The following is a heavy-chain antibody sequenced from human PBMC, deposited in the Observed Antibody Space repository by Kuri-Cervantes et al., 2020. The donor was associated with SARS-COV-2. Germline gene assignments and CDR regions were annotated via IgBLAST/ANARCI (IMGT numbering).Heavy chain of an antibody. CDR3: ARESGSYPENWFDP. J-gene: IGHJ5*02. CDR1: GFTFSSYA. CDR2: ISYDGSNK. Sequence: GESLKISCAASGFTFSSYAMHWVRQAPGKGLEWVAVISYDGSNKYYADSVKGRFTISRDNSKNTLYLQMNSLRAEDTAVYYCARESGSYPENWFDPWGQGTLVTVSS. D-gene: IGHD1-26*01. V-gene: IGHV3-30-3*01.